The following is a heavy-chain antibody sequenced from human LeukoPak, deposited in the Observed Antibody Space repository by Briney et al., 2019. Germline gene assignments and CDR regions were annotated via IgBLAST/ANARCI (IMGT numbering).Heavy chain of an antibody. CDR3: AHRLGMGSSWYSPRFNDAFDI. J-gene: IGHJ3*02. CDR2: IYWDDDK. D-gene: IGHD6-13*01. Sequence: SGPTLVNPTQTLTLTCTFSGFSLSTSGVGVGWIRQPPGKALEWLALIYWDDDKRYSPSLKSRLTITKDTSKNQVVLTMTNMDPVDTATYYCAHRLGMGSSWYSPRFNDAFDIWGQGTMVTVSS. CDR1: GFSLSTSGVG. V-gene: IGHV2-5*02.